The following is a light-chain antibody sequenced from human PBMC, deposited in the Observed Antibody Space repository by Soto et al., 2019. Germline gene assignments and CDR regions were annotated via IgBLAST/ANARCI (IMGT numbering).Light chain of an antibody. CDR1: QGISSY. V-gene: IGKV1-9*01. CDR3: QQLNSYPLT. CDR2: VAS. J-gene: IGKJ4*01. Sequence: DIQLTQSPSFLSASVGDRVTITCRASQGISSYLAWYQQKPGKAPKLLIYVASTLQSGVPSRFGGSGSGTEFTLTISSLQPEDFATYYCQQLNSYPLTFGGGTKVELK.